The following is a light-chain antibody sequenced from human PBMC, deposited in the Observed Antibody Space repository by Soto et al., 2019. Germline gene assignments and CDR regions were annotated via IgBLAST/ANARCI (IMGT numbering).Light chain of an antibody. Sequence: DIQMTQSPSSLSASVGDRVTITCRASQNINIYLNWYQQKPGKAPKLLIYTASSLKSGVPSRFSGSGYGTYFTLPISSLQPEDVATYYCQRSHSIPHSFGLGTKVDIK. CDR3: QRSHSIPHS. CDR2: TAS. J-gene: IGKJ3*01. V-gene: IGKV1-39*01. CDR1: QNINIY.